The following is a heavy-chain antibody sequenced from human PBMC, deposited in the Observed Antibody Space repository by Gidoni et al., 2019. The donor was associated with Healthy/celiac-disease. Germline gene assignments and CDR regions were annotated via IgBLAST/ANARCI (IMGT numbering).Heavy chain of an antibody. CDR3: ARDPRPHIVVVPAALFYYYMDV. Sequence: QVQLVESGGGVVQPGRSLRLSCAASGFPFRSYAMHWFRQAPGKGLEWVAVISYDGSNKYYADSVKGRFTISRDNSKNTLYLQMNSLRAEDTAVYYCARDPRPHIVVVPAALFYYYMDVWGKGTTVTVSS. CDR1: GFPFRSYA. V-gene: IGHV3-30-3*01. CDR2: ISYDGSNK. D-gene: IGHD2-2*01. J-gene: IGHJ6*03.